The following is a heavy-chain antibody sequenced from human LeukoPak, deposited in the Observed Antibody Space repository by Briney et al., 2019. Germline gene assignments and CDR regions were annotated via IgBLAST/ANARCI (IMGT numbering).Heavy chain of an antibody. CDR3: AISPYRYCSSPSCRSIPWFEP. J-gene: IGHJ5*02. Sequence: ASVKVSCTVSGYTLTELSMHWVRQAPGKGLEWMGGFDPEDGETIYAQKFQGRVTMTEDTSTDTAYMELSSLRSEDTAVYYCAISPYRYCSSPSCRSIPWFEPWGQGTLVTVSS. D-gene: IGHD2-2*01. V-gene: IGHV1-24*01. CDR2: FDPEDGET. CDR1: GYTLTELS.